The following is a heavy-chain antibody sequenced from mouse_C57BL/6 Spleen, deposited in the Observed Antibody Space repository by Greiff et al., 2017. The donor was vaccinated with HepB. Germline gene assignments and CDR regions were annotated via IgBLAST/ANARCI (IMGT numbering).Heavy chain of an antibody. V-gene: IGHV7-3*01. Sequence: DVMLVESGGGLVQPGGSLSLSCAASGFTFTDYYMSWVRQPPGKALEWLGFIRNKANGYTTEYSASVKGRFTISRDNSQSILYLQMNALRAEDSATYYCARGYYAYAMDYWGQGTSVTVSS. J-gene: IGHJ4*01. CDR2: IRNKANGYTT. D-gene: IGHD2-3*01. CDR3: ARGYYAYAMDY. CDR1: GFTFTDYY.